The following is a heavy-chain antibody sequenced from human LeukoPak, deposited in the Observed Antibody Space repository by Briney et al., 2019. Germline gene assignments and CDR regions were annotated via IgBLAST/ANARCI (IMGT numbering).Heavy chain of an antibody. V-gene: IGHV3-20*04. CDR2: INWNGGST. J-gene: IGHJ3*02. Sequence: GGSLRLSCAASGFSFDDYGMSWVRQAPGKGLEWVSGINWNGGSTGYADSVKGRFTISRDNAKNSLYLQMNSLRAEDTALYYCARPEYTPPSPRGTVTTGAFDIWGQGTMVTVSS. CDR1: GFSFDDYG. CDR3: ARPEYTPPSPRGTVTTGAFDI. D-gene: IGHD4-17*01.